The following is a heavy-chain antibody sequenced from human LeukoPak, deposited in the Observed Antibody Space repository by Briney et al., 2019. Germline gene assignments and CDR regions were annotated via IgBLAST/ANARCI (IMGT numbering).Heavy chain of an antibody. D-gene: IGHD1-14*01. Sequence: GGSLRLSCAASGFTFSSYAMSWVRQAPGKGLEWVSAISGSGGSTYYADSVKGRFTISRDNSKDTLYLQMNSLRAEDTAVYYCAKSLLTTATGSGRAFDIWGQGTMVTVSS. CDR3: AKSLLTTATGSGRAFDI. CDR2: ISGSGGST. CDR1: GFTFSSYA. V-gene: IGHV3-23*01. J-gene: IGHJ3*02.